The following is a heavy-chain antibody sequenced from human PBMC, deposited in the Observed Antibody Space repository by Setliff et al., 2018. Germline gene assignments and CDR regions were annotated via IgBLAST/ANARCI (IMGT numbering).Heavy chain of an antibody. Sequence: KPSETLSLTCTVSGDSINSYPYYWGWVRQPPGKGLEWIGTIYDSGTTYYNPSLKSRVTISVDTSKNQFSLRLSSVTAADTAVYYCAICRYQVPYNYWGQGSLVTVSS. J-gene: IGHJ4*02. D-gene: IGHD2-2*01. CDR3: AICRYQVPYNY. CDR1: GDSINSYPYY. CDR2: IYDSGTT. V-gene: IGHV4-39*01.